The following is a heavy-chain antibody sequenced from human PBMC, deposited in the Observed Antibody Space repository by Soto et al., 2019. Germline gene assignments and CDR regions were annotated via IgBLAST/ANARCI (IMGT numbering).Heavy chain of an antibody. CDR3: ARGDYGDLYYFDY. D-gene: IGHD4-17*01. V-gene: IGHV1-2*02. CDR1: GYTFTGYY. Sequence: QVQLVQSGAEVKKPGASVKVSCKASGYTFTGYYMHWVRQAPGQGLEWMGWINPNSGGTNYAQKLQGGVTMTRDTSISTAYMELSRLRSDDTAVYYWARGDYGDLYYFDYWGQGTLVTVSS. CDR2: INPNSGGT. J-gene: IGHJ4*02.